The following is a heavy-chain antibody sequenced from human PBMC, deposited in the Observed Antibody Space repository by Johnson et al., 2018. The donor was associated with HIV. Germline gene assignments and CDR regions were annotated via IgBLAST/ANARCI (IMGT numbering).Heavy chain of an antibody. V-gene: IGHV3-11*04. CDR3: ARELRGPDAFDI. CDR1: GFTFSDYY. Sequence: QVHLVESGGGVVQPGRSLRLSCAASGFTFSDYYMSWVRQAPGKGLEWVSHIYSDTIFYYVDFVKGRFAISRDNVKNSIYLQLNSLKVEDTAIYYCARELRGPDAFDIWGQGTMVTVSS. J-gene: IGHJ3*02. CDR2: IYSDTIF.